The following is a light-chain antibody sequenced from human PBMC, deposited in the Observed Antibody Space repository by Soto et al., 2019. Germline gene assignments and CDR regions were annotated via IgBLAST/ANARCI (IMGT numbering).Light chain of an antibody. J-gene: IGLJ3*02. Sequence: QSVLTQPPSVSGAPGQRVTISCTGSSSNIGAGYGVHWYLQLPRTAPKLLIYGNTNRPSGVPDRFSGSKSGTSASLAITGLQAEDEADYYCQSYDSSLSGFWVFGGGTKLTVL. V-gene: IGLV1-40*01. CDR3: QSYDSSLSGFWV. CDR1: SSNIGAGYG. CDR2: GNT.